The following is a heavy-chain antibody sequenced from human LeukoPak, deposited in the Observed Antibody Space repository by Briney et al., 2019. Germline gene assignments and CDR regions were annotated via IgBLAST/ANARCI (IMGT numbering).Heavy chain of an antibody. CDR1: GFTFDDYA. Sequence: GGSLRLSCAASGFTFDDYAMHWVRQAPGKGLEWVSGISWNSGSIGYADSVKGRFTISRDNAKNSLYLQMNSLRAEDTALYYCAKSEMATIPPAHWGQGTLVTVSS. J-gene: IGHJ4*02. CDR3: AKSEMATIPPAH. CDR2: ISWNSGSI. V-gene: IGHV3-9*01. D-gene: IGHD5-24*01.